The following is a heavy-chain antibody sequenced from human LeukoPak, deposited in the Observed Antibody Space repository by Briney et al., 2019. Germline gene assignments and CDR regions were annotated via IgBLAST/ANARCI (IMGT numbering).Heavy chain of an antibody. J-gene: IGHJ4*02. CDR1: GGTFSSYA. Sequence: GASVKVSCKASGGTFSSYAISWVRQAPGQGLEWMGGIIPIFGTANYAQKFQGRVTITADESTSTAYMELSSLRSEDTAVYYCARGDHNPHYGGSTIDYWGQGTLVTVSS. D-gene: IGHD4-23*01. V-gene: IGHV1-69*13. CDR2: IIPIFGTA. CDR3: ARGDHNPHYGGSTIDY.